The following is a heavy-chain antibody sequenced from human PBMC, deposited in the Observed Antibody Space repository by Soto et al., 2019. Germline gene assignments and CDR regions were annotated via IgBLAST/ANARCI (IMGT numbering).Heavy chain of an antibody. J-gene: IGHJ6*02. D-gene: IGHD2-21*01. CDR3: ARDGGEVITADTRGGYGMDV. CDR2: ISGANSNT. V-gene: IGHV3-11*06. CDR1: GFTFSDYY. Sequence: GGSLRLSCAASGFTFSDYYMRWVRQAPGKGLEWISYISGANSNTYYADSVKGRFTISRDNANNSLYLQMDSLRAEDTAVYYCARDGGEVITADTRGGYGMDVWGQGTTVTVSS.